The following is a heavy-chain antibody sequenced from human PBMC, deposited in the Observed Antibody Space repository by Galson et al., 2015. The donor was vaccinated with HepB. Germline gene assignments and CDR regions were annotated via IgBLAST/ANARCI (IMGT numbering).Heavy chain of an antibody. CDR3: ARDGLPYYYGSGVDY. Sequence: SLRLSCAASGFTFSSYAMHWVRQAPGKGLEWVAVISYDGSNKYYADSVKGRFTISRDNSKNTLYLQMNSLRAEDTAVYYCARDGLPYYYGSGVDYWGQGTLVTVSS. CDR2: ISYDGSNK. D-gene: IGHD3-10*01. V-gene: IGHV3-30*04. J-gene: IGHJ4*02. CDR1: GFTFSSYA.